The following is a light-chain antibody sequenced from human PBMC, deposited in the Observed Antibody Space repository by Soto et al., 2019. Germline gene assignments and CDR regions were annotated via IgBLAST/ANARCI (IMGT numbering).Light chain of an antibody. CDR3: SSYATSRDVV. CDR2: EVS. CDR1: SSDVGSYNY. J-gene: IGLJ2*01. V-gene: IGLV2-14*03. Sequence: QSALTQPASVSGSPGQSITISCTGTSSDVGSYNYVSWYQQHPGKAPKLMIFEVSDRPSGVSNRFSGSKSGNTASLTISGIQAEDEADYYCSSYATSRDVVFGGGTKVTVL.